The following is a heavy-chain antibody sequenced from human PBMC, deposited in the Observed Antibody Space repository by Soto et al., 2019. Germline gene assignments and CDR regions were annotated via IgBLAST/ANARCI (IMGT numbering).Heavy chain of an antibody. CDR1: GESFSGYY. V-gene: IGHV4-34*01. CDR3: ARVRPRYGIDV. J-gene: IGHJ6*02. Sequence: QVQLQQWGAGLLKPSETLSLTCAVYGESFSGYYWSWIRQPPGKGLEWIGEIDHTGSTNYNPSLQSRVTISLDTSNNQFSLKLSSVTAADTAVYYCARVRPRYGIDVWGQGTTVTVSS. CDR2: IDHTGST.